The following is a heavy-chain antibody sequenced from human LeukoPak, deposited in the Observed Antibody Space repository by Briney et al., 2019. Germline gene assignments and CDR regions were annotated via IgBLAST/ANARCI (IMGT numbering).Heavy chain of an antibody. CDR1: GFVFGDYG. Sequence: PGGSLRLSCAASGFVFGDYGMHWVRQAPGKGLEWVAFIRYDGSNKYYADSVKGRFTISRDNSKNTLYLQMNSLRAEDTAVYYCAKGGGYPKLYCYYGMDVWGQGTTVTVSS. J-gene: IGHJ6*02. CDR2: IRYDGSNK. CDR3: AKGGGYPKLYCYYGMDV. D-gene: IGHD5-24*01. V-gene: IGHV3-30*02.